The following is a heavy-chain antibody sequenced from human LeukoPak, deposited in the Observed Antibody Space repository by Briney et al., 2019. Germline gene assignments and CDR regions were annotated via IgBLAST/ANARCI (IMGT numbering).Heavy chain of an antibody. CDR2: ISWDGGST. CDR3: AKVSDVLRYFDWFDY. V-gene: IGHV3-43*01. J-gene: IGHJ4*02. Sequence: GGSLRLSCAASGFTFDDYTMHWVRQAPGKGLEWVSLISWDGGSTYYADSVKGRFTISRDNSKNSLYLQMNSLRTEDTALYYCAKVSDVLRYFDWFDYWGQGTLVTVSS. CDR1: GFTFDDYT. D-gene: IGHD3-9*01.